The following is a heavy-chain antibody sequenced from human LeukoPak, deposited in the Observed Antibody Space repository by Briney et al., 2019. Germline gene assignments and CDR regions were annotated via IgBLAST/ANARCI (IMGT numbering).Heavy chain of an antibody. Sequence: GGSLRLSCAASGLNFRSAEMNWVRQAPGKGLEWIVYISNGGSTTYYADSVKGRFTISRDNAENSLSLQMNSLRVEDTALYYCARHDSGDSFDYWGQGTLVTVSS. CDR1: GLNFRSAE. CDR2: ISNGGSTT. V-gene: IGHV3-48*03. CDR3: ARHDSGDSFDY. J-gene: IGHJ4*02. D-gene: IGHD4-17*01.